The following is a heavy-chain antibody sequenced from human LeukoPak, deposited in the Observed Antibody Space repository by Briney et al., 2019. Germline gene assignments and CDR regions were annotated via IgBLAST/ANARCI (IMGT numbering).Heavy chain of an antibody. CDR3: ARTGSCYYHDAFDI. J-gene: IGHJ3*02. V-gene: IGHV3-53*01. D-gene: IGHD3-22*01. CDR2: IYSGGST. Sequence: GGSLRLSCAASGFTVSSNYMSWVRQAPGKGLEWVSIIYSGGSTYYADSVKGRFTISRDNSKNTLYLQMNSLRAEDTAVYYCARTGSCYYHDAFDIWGQGTMVTVSS. CDR1: GFTVSSNY.